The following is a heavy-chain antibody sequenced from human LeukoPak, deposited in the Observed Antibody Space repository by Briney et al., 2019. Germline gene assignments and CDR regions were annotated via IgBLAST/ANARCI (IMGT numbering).Heavy chain of an antibody. CDR3: ARQPPGIVGAADY. CDR2: IYYSGST. V-gene: IGHV4-59*08. Sequence: SETLSLTCTVSGGSISSYYWSWIRQPPGKGLEWIGYIYYSGSTNYNPSLKSRVTISVDTSKNQFSLKLSSVTAADTAVYYCARQPPGIVGAADYWGQGTPVTVSS. J-gene: IGHJ4*02. CDR1: GGSISSYY. D-gene: IGHD1-26*01.